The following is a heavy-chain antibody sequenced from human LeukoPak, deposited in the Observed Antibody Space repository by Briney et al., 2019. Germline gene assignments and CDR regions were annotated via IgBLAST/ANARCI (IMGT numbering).Heavy chain of an antibody. Sequence: HPGGSLRLSCAAPGFTFSSYAMSWVRQAPGKGLEWVSAISGSGGSTYYADSVKGRFTISRDNSKNTLYLQMNSLRAEDTAVYYCAKDLEVEGTMIVVVMRPFDYWGQGTLVTVSS. D-gene: IGHD3-22*01. CDR2: ISGSGGST. CDR1: GFTFSSYA. V-gene: IGHV3-23*01. CDR3: AKDLEVEGTMIVVVMRPFDY. J-gene: IGHJ4*02.